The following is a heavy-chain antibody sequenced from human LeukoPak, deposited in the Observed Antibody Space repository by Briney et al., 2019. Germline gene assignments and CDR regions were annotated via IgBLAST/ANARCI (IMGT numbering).Heavy chain of an antibody. CDR3: ASRRDCSSTSCYSRFDY. Sequence: SVKVSCKASGGTFSSYAISWERQAPGQGLEWMGGIIPIFGTANYAQKFQGRVTITTDESTSIAYMELSSLRSEDTAVYYCASRRDCSSTSCYSRFDYWGQGTLVTVSS. CDR1: GGTFSSYA. D-gene: IGHD2-2*01. V-gene: IGHV1-69*05. CDR2: IIPIFGTA. J-gene: IGHJ4*02.